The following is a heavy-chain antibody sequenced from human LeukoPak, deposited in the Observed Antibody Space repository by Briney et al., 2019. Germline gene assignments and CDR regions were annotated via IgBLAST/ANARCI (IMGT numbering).Heavy chain of an antibody. CDR1: GFTVSSNY. Sequence: GGSLRLSCAASGFTVSSNYMSWVRQAPGKGLEWVSVIYSGGSTYYADSVKGRFTISRDNSKNTLYLQMNSLRAEDTAVYYCARGLDGYNSNYFYYLGQGTLVHVSS. J-gene: IGHJ4*02. CDR2: IYSGGST. D-gene: IGHD5-12*01. V-gene: IGHV3-53*01. CDR3: ARGLDGYNSNYFYY.